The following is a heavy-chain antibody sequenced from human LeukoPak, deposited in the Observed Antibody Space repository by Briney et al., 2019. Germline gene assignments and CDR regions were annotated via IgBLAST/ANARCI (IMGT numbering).Heavy chain of an antibody. V-gene: IGHV3-21*01. J-gene: IGHJ5*02. CDR2: ISSSSSYI. CDR3: ARDHRYYDSSGYYP. CDR1: GFTFSSYS. D-gene: IGHD3-22*01. Sequence: GSLRLSCAASGFTFSSYSMNWVRQAPGKGLEWVSSISSSSSYIYYEDSVKGRFTISRDNAKNSLYLQMNSLRAEDTAVYYCARDHRYYDSSGYYPWGQGTLVTVSS.